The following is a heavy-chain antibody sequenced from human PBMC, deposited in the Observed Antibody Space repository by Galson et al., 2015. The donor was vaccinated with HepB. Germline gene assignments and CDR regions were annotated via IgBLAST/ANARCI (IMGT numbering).Heavy chain of an antibody. J-gene: IGHJ4*02. CDR2: IYYSGST. CDR1: GGSISSYY. V-gene: IGHV4-59*08. D-gene: IGHD3-22*01. Sequence: LSLTCTVSGGSISSYYWSWIRQPPGTGLEWIGYIYYSGSTNYNPSLKSRISMSVDRSKNQFSLKLSSVTAADTAVYYCARLGDNTGYSYPHYFDYWGQGTLVTVSS. CDR3: ARLGDNTGYSYPHYFDY.